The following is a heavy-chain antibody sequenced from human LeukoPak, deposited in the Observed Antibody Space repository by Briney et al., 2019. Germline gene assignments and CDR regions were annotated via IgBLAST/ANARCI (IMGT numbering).Heavy chain of an antibody. J-gene: IGHJ4*02. D-gene: IGHD6-13*01. CDR2: IFPYDSDT. V-gene: IGHV5-51*01. Sequence: GESLKISCKGSEYSFTNYWIGWVRRVPGKGLEWMGMIFPYDSDTRYSPSFQGQVTVSADKSISTAYLQWSSLKAADTAMYYCARRRDAAGNRYYFDYWGQGTLVTVSS. CDR1: EYSFTNYW. CDR3: ARRRDAAGNRYYFDY.